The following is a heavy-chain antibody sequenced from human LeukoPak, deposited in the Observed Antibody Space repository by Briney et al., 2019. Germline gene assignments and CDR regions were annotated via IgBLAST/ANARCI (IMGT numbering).Heavy chain of an antibody. J-gene: IGHJ2*01. CDR2: INHSGST. Sequence: SETLSLTCAVYGGSFSGYYWSWIRQPPGKGLEWIGEINHSGSTNYNPSLKSRVTISVDTSKNQFSLKLSSVTAADTAVYYCARVRGMRAAAVREGWYFDLWGRGTLVTVSS. D-gene: IGHD6-13*01. V-gene: IGHV4-34*01. CDR1: GGSFSGYY. CDR3: ARVRGMRAAAVREGWYFDL.